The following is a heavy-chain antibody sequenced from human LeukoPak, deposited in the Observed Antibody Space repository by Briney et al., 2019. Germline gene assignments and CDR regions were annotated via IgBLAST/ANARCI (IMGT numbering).Heavy chain of an antibody. CDR2: IYTSGST. J-gene: IGHJ6*03. Sequence: SETLSLTCTVSGGSISSGSYYWSWIRQPAGKGLEWIGRIYTSGSTNYNPSLKSRVTISVDTSKNQFSLKLSSVTAADTAVYYCARRKEVVIANYYYYYMDVWGKGTTVTVSS. V-gene: IGHV4-61*02. D-gene: IGHD2-21*01. CDR1: GGSISSGSYY. CDR3: ARRKEVVIANYYYYYMDV.